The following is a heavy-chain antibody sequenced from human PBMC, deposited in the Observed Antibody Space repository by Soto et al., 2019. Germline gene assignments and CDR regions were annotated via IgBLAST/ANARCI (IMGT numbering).Heavy chain of an antibody. CDR2: ISGSGGST. D-gene: IGHD2-21*01. J-gene: IGHJ5*01. Sequence: PGGSLRLSCAASGLTFSSYAMSWVRQAPGKGLEWVSAISGSGGSTYYADSVKGRFSISRDNSRKTLYLEMNSLRVEDTAIYYCARGRLVVPPFDSWGRGTLVTVSS. V-gene: IGHV3-23*01. CDR3: ARGRLVVPPFDS. CDR1: GLTFSSYA.